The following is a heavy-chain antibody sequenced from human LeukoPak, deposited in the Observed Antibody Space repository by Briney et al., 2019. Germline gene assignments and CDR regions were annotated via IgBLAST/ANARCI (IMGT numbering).Heavy chain of an antibody. V-gene: IGHV3-30*02. CDR1: GFTFDDYG. CDR2: IRYNGNNQ. CDR3: ARGPSGYHNT. Sequence: PGGSLRLSCAASGFTFDDYGMSWVRQAPGKGLEWAAFIRYNGNNQYYADSVKGRFTISRDNSKNTLYLQMNSLRAEDTAVYYCARGPSGYHNTGGQGTLVTVSS. D-gene: IGHD5-12*01. J-gene: IGHJ4*02.